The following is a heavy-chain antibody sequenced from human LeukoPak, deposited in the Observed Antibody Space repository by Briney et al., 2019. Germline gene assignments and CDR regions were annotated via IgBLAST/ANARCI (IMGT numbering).Heavy chain of an antibody. CDR2: IYLSADNI. Sequence: GGSLRLSCAASGFMFSNYGMAWVRQAPGKGLEWVSAIYLSADNINYADFVEGRFTISRDNSKNTLYLQMNSLRAEDTAVYYCARSGYDYWYFDLWGRGTRVTVSS. V-gene: IGHV3-23*01. CDR3: ARSGYDYWYFDL. J-gene: IGHJ2*01. CDR1: GFMFSNYG. D-gene: IGHD5-12*01.